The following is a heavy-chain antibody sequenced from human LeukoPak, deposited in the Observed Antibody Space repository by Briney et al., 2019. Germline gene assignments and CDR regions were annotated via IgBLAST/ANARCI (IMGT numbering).Heavy chain of an antibody. CDR1: GFTFSSYS. D-gene: IGHD2-21*01. V-gene: IGHV3-48*01. J-gene: IGHJ3*02. CDR3: ARRGGYSQDDAFDI. CDR2: ISSSSSTI. Sequence: PGGSLRLSCAASGFTFSSYSMNWVRQAPGKGLEWVSYISSSSSTIYYADSVKGRFTISRDNAKNSLYLQMNNLRAEDTAVYYCARRGGYSQDDAFDIWGQGTMVTVSS.